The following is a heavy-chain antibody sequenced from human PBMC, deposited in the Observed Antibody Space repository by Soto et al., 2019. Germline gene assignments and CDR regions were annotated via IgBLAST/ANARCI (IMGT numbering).Heavy chain of an antibody. Sequence: PGGSLRLSCAASGFTFSSYGMHWVRQAPGKGLEWVAVISYDGSNKYYADSVKGRFTISRDNAKNSLYLQMNSLRAEDTAVYYCAMITFGGVPIDPRSLDYWGQGTLVTVSS. D-gene: IGHD3-16*01. V-gene: IGHV3-30*03. J-gene: IGHJ4*02. CDR3: AMITFGGVPIDPRSLDY. CDR1: GFTFSSYG. CDR2: ISYDGSNK.